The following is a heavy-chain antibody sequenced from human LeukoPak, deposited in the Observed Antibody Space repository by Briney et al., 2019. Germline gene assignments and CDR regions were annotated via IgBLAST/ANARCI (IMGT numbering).Heavy chain of an antibody. Sequence: GGSLRLSCAASGFTVSGSFMNWVRQAPGKGLEWVSVISTSSNTYYADSVKGRFTISRDNSKNTLYLQMNSLRAEDTAVYYCAKDPGYSYGYSFDYWGQGTLVTVSS. CDR2: ISTSSNT. V-gene: IGHV3-53*01. D-gene: IGHD5-18*01. J-gene: IGHJ4*02. CDR3: AKDPGYSYGYSFDY. CDR1: GFTVSGSF.